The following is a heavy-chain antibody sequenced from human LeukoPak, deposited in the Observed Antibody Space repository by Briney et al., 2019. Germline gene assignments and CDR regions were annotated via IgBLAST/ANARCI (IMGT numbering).Heavy chain of an antibody. CDR1: GFTFSSYW. CDR2: INSDGSST. J-gene: IGHJ3*02. Sequence: PGGSLRLSCAASGFTFSSYWMHWVRQAPGKGLVWVSRINSDGSSTSYADSVKGRFTISRDNAKNTLYLQMNSLGAEDTAVYYCASPRGGKRSDAFDIWGQGTMVTVSS. CDR3: ASPRGGKRSDAFDI. D-gene: IGHD4-23*01. V-gene: IGHV3-74*01.